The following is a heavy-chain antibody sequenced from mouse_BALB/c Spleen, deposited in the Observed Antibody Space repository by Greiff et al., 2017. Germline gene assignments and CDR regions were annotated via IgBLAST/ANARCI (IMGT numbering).Heavy chain of an antibody. D-gene: IGHD1-3*01. J-gene: IGHJ2*01. V-gene: IGHV1-69*02. CDR1: GYTFTSYW. Sequence: QVQLQQPGAELVRPGASVKLSCKASGYTFTSYWINWVKQRPGQGLEWIGNIYPSDSYTNYNQKFKDKATLTVDKSSSTAYMQLSSPTSEDSAVYFCASRSGSYVDYWGQGTTLTVSS. CDR2: IYPSDSYT. CDR3: ASRSGSYVDY.